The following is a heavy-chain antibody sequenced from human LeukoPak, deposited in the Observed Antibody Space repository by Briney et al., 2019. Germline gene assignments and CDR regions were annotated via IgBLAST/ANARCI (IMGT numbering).Heavy chain of an antibody. CDR3: ARDPAGLRGNYYYGMDV. J-gene: IGHJ6*02. Sequence: PSETLSLTCAVYGGSFSGYYWSWIRQPPGKGLEWIGEINHSGSTNYNPSLKSRVTISVDTSKNQFSLKLSSVTVADTAVYYCARDPAGLRGNYYYGMDVWGQGTTVTVSS. CDR1: GGSFSGYY. V-gene: IGHV4-34*01. D-gene: IGHD4-17*01. CDR2: INHSGST.